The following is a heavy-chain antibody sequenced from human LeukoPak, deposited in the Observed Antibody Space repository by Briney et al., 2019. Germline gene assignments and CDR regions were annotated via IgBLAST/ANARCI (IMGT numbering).Heavy chain of an antibody. J-gene: IGHJ5*02. D-gene: IGHD3-22*01. V-gene: IGHV1-69*05. Sequence: SVKVSCKASGGTFSSYAISWVRQAPGQGLEWMGGIIPIFGTANYAQKFQGRVTITTDESTSTAYMELSSLRSEDTAVYYCARAYYYDSSGYYYWFDAWGQGTLVTVSS. CDR2: IIPIFGTA. CDR3: ARAYYYDSSGYYYWFDA. CDR1: GGTFSSYA.